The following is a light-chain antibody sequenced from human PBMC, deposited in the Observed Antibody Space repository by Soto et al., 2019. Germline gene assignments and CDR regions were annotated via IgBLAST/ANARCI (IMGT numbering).Light chain of an antibody. CDR3: AAWDDSLSGYV. CDR2: VND. Sequence: QSVLTQPPSASGTPGQTVTISCSGSSSGIGSASVYWYQHLPGAAPKLLIYVNDQRPSGVPDRFSGSKSGTSASLAISGLRSEDEGDYYCAAWDDSLSGYVFGTGTKVTV. V-gene: IGLV1-47*02. J-gene: IGLJ1*01. CDR1: SSGIGSAS.